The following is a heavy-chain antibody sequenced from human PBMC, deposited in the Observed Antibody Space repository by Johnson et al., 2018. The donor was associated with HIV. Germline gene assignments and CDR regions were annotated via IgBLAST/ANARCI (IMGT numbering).Heavy chain of an antibody. CDR2: IWYDGSNK. CDR3: AKEDYYGSGSYDAFDI. D-gene: IGHD3-10*01. CDR1: GFIFSSYG. V-gene: IGHV3-33*06. J-gene: IGHJ3*02. Sequence: VQLVESWGGVVQPGRSLRLSCAASGFIFSSYGMHWVRQAPGKGLEWVAVIWYDGSNKYYADSVKGRFPISRDNSKNTLYLQMNSLRAEDTAVYYCAKEDYYGSGSYDAFDIWGQGTMVTVSS.